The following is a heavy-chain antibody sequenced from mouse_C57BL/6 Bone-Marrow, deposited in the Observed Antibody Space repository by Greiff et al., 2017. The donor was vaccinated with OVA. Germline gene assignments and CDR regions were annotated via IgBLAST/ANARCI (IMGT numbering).Heavy chain of an antibody. D-gene: IGHD1-1*01. J-gene: IGHJ2*01. V-gene: IGHV14-4*01. Sequence: EVQLQQSGAELVRPGASVKLSCTASGFTIKDDYMHWVKQRPEQGLEWIGWIDPENGDTESASKFKGQAPLIADTSSNTAYLQRSSLTSEDTAVYYCTTSDYGSTLYYFDDWGQGTTLTVSS. CDR1: GFTIKDDY. CDR2: IDPENGDT. CDR3: TTSDYGSTLYYFDD.